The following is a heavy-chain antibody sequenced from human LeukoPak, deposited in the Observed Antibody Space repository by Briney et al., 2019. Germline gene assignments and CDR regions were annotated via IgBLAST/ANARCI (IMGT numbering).Heavy chain of an antibody. CDR3: ARDYNFAFDY. CDR2: IRGSSNTI. CDR1: GFTFSSYS. J-gene: IGHJ4*02. D-gene: IGHD1-1*01. Sequence: GGSLRLSSAVSGFTFSSYSVNWVRQAPGKGLEWVSYIRGSSNTIWYADSVKGRFTISIDNAKNSLYLQMNSLRDEDTAVYYCARDYNFAFDYWGQGTLVTVSS. V-gene: IGHV3-48*02.